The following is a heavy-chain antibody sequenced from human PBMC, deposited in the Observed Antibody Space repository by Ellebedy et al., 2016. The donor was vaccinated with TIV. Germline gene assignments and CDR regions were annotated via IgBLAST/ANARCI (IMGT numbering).Heavy chain of an antibody. Sequence: GESLKISXAASGFTFSSYSMNWVRQAPGKGLEWVSSISSSSSYIYYADSVKGRFTISRDNAKNSLYLQMNSLGAEDTAVYYCARDPEGGQIGGFFDYWGQGTLVTVSS. V-gene: IGHV3-21*04. D-gene: IGHD3-16*01. CDR2: ISSSSSYI. CDR3: ARDPEGGQIGGFFDY. J-gene: IGHJ4*02. CDR1: GFTFSSYS.